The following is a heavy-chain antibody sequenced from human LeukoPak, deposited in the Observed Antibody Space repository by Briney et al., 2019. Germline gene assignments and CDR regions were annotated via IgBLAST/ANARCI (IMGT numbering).Heavy chain of an antibody. CDR3: ARGTGSSGGYYVGDF. D-gene: IGHD1-26*01. CDR2: ISSDGTYT. CDR1: GFTFSSHL. Sequence: GGSLRLSCAASGFTFSSHLMHWVRQAPGRGLVWVSRISSDGTYTNYADSVRGRFTISRDNAKNTLYLQMNSLRAEDTAVYYCARGTGSSGGYYVGDFWGQGTLVTVSS. V-gene: IGHV3-74*01. J-gene: IGHJ4*02.